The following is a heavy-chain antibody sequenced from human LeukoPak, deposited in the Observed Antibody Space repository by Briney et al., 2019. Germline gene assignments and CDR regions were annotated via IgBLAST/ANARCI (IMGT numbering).Heavy chain of an antibody. D-gene: IGHD3-16*01. Sequence: GRSLRLSCAASGFPFSSYGMHWVRQAPGKGLEWVAIISYDGSNKYYVDSVKGRFTISKDNSKNTLYLQMNSLRAEDTAIYYCATVRGSSSSTWNADSWGQGTLVTVSS. J-gene: IGHJ4*02. V-gene: IGHV3-33*01. CDR3: ATVRGSSSSTWNADS. CDR1: GFPFSSYG. CDR2: ISYDGSNK.